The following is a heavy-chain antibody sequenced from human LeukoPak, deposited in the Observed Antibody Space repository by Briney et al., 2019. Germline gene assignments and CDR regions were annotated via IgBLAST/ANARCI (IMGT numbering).Heavy chain of an antibody. V-gene: IGHV4-59*07. D-gene: IGHD1-1*01. CDR3: ARGRVSSSTWYSTYSYYFYMDV. CDR1: DDSITMYY. J-gene: IGHJ6*03. Sequence: SDTLSLTCSVSDDSITMYYWTWIRQPPGKGLEWIGYVDHTGSTNFNPSLNGRVSISRDTTNNLFSLRLRSVTAADTAVYFCARGRVSSSTWYSTYSYYFYMDVWGKGTTVTVSS. CDR2: VDHTGST.